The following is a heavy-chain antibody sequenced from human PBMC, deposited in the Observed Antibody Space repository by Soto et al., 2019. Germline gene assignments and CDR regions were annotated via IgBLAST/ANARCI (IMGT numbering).Heavy chain of an antibody. Sequence: QVQLVQSGAEVKKPGSSVKVSCKASGGTFSSYAISWVRQAPGQGLEWMGGIIPIFGTANYAQKFQGRVTITADEYTSTAYMGLSSLRSADTAVYYCASSVAKYYYYGMDVWGQGTTVTVSS. D-gene: IGHD6-19*01. CDR3: ASSVAKYYYYGMDV. CDR2: IIPIFGTA. V-gene: IGHV1-69*12. CDR1: GGTFSSYA. J-gene: IGHJ6*02.